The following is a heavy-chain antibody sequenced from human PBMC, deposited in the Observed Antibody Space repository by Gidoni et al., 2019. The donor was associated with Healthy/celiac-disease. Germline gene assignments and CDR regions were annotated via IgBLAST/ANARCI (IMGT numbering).Heavy chain of an antibody. CDR3: AREGDYDYVWGSYRPTPYWYFDL. Sequence: EVQLVESGGGLVQPGGSLRLSCAASGFTVSSNYLSWVRQAPGKGLEWVSVIYSGGSTYYADSVKGRFTISRDNSKNTLYLQMNSLRAEDTAVYYCAREGDYDYVWGSYRPTPYWYFDLWGRGTLVTVSS. CDR2: IYSGGST. V-gene: IGHV3-66*01. J-gene: IGHJ2*01. D-gene: IGHD3-16*02. CDR1: GFTVSSNY.